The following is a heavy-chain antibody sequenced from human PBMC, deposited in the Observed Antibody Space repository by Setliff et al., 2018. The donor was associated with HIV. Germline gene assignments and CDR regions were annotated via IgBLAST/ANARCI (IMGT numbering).Heavy chain of an antibody. CDR1: GGTFSSYA. CDR3: ASALGYYDSSGYYYDAFDI. CDR2: IIPIFGTA. J-gene: IGHJ3*02. D-gene: IGHD3-22*01. V-gene: IGHV1-69*05. Sequence: SVKVSCKASGGTFSSYAISWVRQAPGQGLEWMGGIIPIFGTANYAQKFQGRVTITTDESTSTAYVELSSLRSEDTAVYYCASALGYYDSSGYYYDAFDIWGQGTMVTVSS.